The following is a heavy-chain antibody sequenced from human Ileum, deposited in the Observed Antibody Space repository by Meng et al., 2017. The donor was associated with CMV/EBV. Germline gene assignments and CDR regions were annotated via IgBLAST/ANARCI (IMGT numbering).Heavy chain of an antibody. CDR3: ARATEGIAAAGTWGWFDP. Sequence: ASVKVSCKASGYTFTGYYIHWVRQAPGQGLEGMGWINPKSGPTQNAQKFQGRVTMTRDTSISTVYMELSSLRSDDTAVYYCARATEGIAAAGTWGWFDPWGQGTLVTVSS. CDR1: GYTFTGYY. V-gene: IGHV1-2*02. CDR2: INPKSGPT. D-gene: IGHD6-13*01. J-gene: IGHJ5*02.